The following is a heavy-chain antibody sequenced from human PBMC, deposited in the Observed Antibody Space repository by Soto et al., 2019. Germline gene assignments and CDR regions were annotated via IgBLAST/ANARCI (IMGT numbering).Heavy chain of an antibody. V-gene: IGHV1-2*04. CDR1: GYTFTGYY. J-gene: IGHJ6*02. CDR3: ARDRGSYSGAYYGMDV. D-gene: IGHD1-26*01. Sequence: ASVKVSCKASGYTFTGYYMHWVRQAPGQGLEWVGWINPNSGGTNYAQKFQGWVTMTRDTSISTAYMELSRLRSDDTAVYYCARDRGSYSGAYYGMDVWGQGTTVTVSS. CDR2: INPNSGGT.